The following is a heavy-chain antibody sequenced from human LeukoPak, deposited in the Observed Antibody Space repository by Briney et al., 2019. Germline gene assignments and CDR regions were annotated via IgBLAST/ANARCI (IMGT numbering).Heavy chain of an antibody. Sequence: PGGSLRLFCAASGFTFSSHMKIWVAAPPGKAGEWLLAISPGGHSTLYVPYVKGRFTISRDNSKDMLYLQMNSLRTDDTAVYYCARDRIVGHLTDFDLWGRGTLVTVSS. D-gene: IGHD1-26*01. CDR2: ISPGGHST. CDR1: GFTFSSHM. J-gene: IGHJ2*01. CDR3: ARDRIVGHLTDFDL. V-gene: IGHV3-23*01.